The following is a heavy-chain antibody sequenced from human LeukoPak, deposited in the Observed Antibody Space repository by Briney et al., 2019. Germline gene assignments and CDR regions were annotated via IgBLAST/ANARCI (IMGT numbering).Heavy chain of an antibody. Sequence: GGSLRLSCAASGFTFSSYAMHWVRQAPGKGLEWVAVISYDGSNKYYADSVKGRFTISRDNSKNTLYLQMNSLRAEDTAVYYCARGRSIFGAHYGMDVWGQGTTVTVSS. J-gene: IGHJ6*02. CDR3: ARGRSIFGAHYGMDV. CDR1: GFTFSSYA. V-gene: IGHV3-30-3*01. CDR2: ISYDGSNK. D-gene: IGHD3-3*01.